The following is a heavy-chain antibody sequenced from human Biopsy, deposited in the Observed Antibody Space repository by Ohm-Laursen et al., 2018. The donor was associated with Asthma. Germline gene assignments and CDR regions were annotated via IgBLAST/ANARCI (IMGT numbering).Heavy chain of an antibody. V-gene: IGHV4-39*01. CDR2: MYYSGSA. CDR1: GGAIRTSGYY. CDR3: ARHQEAASYHYDGSIDY. Sequence: GTLSLTCSVSGGAIRTSGYYWGWIRQPPGKGLEWIVGMYYSGSAYYNRSLESRVTISVDTSKNQFSLKQSSVTAADTAVYFCARHQEAASYHYDGSIDYWGQGIPVTVSS. J-gene: IGHJ4*02. D-gene: IGHD3-22*01.